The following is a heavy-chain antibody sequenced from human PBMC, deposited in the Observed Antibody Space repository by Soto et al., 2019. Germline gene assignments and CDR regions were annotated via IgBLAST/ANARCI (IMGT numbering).Heavy chain of an antibody. CDR3: ARDPYDDRADDALDI. V-gene: IGHV3-33*01. J-gene: IGHJ3*02. CDR1: GFTFSNYG. CDR2: IWYDGSNK. D-gene: IGHD3-3*01. Sequence: QVQLVESGGGVVQPGRSLRLSCAASGFTFSNYGMHWVRQAPGKGLEWVAVIWYDGSNKYYADSVKGRLTISRDNTKNTLYLQVNSLRAEDTAVYYCARDPYDDRADDALDIWGQGTMVTVSS.